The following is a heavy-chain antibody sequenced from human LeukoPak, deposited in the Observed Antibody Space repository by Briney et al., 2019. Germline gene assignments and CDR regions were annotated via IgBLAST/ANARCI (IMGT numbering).Heavy chain of an antibody. J-gene: IGHJ3*02. V-gene: IGHV4-59*08. Sequence: SETLSLTCTVSGGSISSYYWSWIRQPPGKGLEWIGYIYYSGSTNYNPSLKSRVTISVDTSKIQFSLKLSSMTAADTAVYYCARHGVLDDAFDIWGQGTMVTVSS. CDR1: GGSISSYY. CDR3: ARHGVLDDAFDI. CDR2: IYYSGST. D-gene: IGHD4/OR15-4a*01.